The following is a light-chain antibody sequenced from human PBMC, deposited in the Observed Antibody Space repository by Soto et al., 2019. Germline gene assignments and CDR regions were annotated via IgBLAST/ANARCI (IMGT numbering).Light chain of an antibody. CDR1: QSVAYTY. CDR3: QQYGTSPFT. CDR2: GAS. Sequence: EIVLTQSPATLSLSPGERATLSCRASQSVAYTYLAWFQQKPGQAPRLLIYGASNRATGIPDRFSGSGSGTDFTLTIGRLEPEDFAVYYCQQYGTSPFTFGPGTKVDIK. V-gene: IGKV3-20*01. J-gene: IGKJ3*01.